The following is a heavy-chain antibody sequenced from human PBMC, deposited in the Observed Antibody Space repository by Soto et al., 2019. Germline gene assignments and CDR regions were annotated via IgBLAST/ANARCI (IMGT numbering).Heavy chain of an antibody. CDR3: SRSLAIDFDS. CDR1: GFNFAAYT. CDR2: IRRMAYGGTT. V-gene: IGHV3-49*04. J-gene: IGHJ4*02. Sequence: GGSLRLSCSASGFNFAAYTMSWVRLTPGKGLGWVGFIRRMAYGGTTDYAASVKGRFTISRDDSRKIVYLQMSRLKIEDTAVYYCSRSLAIDFDSWGQGTLVTVSS.